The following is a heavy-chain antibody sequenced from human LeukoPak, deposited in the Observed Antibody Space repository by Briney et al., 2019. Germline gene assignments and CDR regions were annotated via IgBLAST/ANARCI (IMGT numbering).Heavy chain of an antibody. CDR1: GFTFSSYA. CDR2: ISGSGGST. CDR3: AKDFSLLRYFDWLSVFDY. Sequence: GGSLRLSCAVSGFTFSSYAMSWVRQAPGKGLEWVSAISGSGGSTYYADSVKGRFTISRDNSKNTLYLQMNSLRAEDTAVYYCAKDFSLLRYFDWLSVFDYWGQGTLVTVSS. D-gene: IGHD3-9*01. J-gene: IGHJ4*02. V-gene: IGHV3-23*01.